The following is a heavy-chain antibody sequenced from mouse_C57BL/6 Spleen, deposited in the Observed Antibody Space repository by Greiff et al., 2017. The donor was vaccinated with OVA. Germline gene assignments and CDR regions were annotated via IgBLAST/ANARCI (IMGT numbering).Heavy chain of an antibody. D-gene: IGHD6-5*01. CDR2: ISSGSSTI. CDR1: GFTFSDYG. V-gene: IGHV5-17*01. J-gene: IGHJ4*01. CDR3: ARGYAGAMDY. Sequence: DVMLVGSGGGLVKPGGSLKLSCAASGFTFSDYGMHWVRQAPEKGLEWVAYISSGSSTIYYADTVKGRFTISRDNAKNTLFLQMTSLRSEDTAMYYCARGYAGAMDYWGQGTSVTVSS.